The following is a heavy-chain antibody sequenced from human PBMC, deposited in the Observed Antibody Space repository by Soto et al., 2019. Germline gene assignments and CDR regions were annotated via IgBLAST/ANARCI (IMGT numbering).Heavy chain of an antibody. D-gene: IGHD2-2*01. V-gene: IGHV3-23*01. CDR1: GFTFSSYA. J-gene: IGHJ4*02. CDR3: AKDRMPIWVSYCDY. CDR2: ISGSGGST. Sequence: EVQLLESGGGLVQPGGSLRLSCAASGFTFSSYAMSWVRQAPGKGLEWVSAISGSGGSTYYADSVKGRFTISRDNSKNTLYLQMNTLRAEDTAVYYCAKDRMPIWVSYCDYWGQGTLVTVSS.